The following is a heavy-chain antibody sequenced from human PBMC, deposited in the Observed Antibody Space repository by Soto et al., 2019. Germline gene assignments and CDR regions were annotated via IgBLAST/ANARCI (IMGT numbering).Heavy chain of an antibody. CDR1: GGTFSSYA. J-gene: IGHJ6*02. Sequence: SVKVSCKASGGTFSSYAISWVRQAPGQGLEWMGGIIPIFGTANYAQKFQGRVTITADKYTSTAYMELSSLRSEDTAVYYCARQEYFDSPYYYGMDVWGQGTTVTVSS. CDR2: IIPIFGTA. CDR3: ARQEYFDSPYYYGMDV. D-gene: IGHD3-9*01. V-gene: IGHV1-69*06.